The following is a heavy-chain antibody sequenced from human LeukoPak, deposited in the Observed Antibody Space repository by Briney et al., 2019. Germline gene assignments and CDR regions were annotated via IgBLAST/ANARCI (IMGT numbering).Heavy chain of an antibody. V-gene: IGHV3-53*01. CDR2: IYSGGST. J-gene: IGHJ4*02. Sequence: GGSLRLSCAASGFTFSSYSMNWVRQAPGKGLEWVSVIYSGGSTYYADSVKGRFTISRDNSKNTLYLQMNSLRAEDTAVYYCARYMGYWGQGTLVTVSS. CDR3: ARYMGY. CDR1: GFTFSSYS.